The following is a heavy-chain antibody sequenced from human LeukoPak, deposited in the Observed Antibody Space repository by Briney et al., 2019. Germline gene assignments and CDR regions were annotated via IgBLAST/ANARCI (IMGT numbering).Heavy chain of an antibody. Sequence: SETLSLTCTVSGGSISSYYWSWIRQPPGKGLEWIGYIYYSGSTNYNPSLKSRVTISVDTSKNQFSLKLSSVTAADTAVYYCARHSASRMLWFGELKYYFDYWGQGTLVTVSS. V-gene: IGHV4-59*08. J-gene: IGHJ4*02. CDR1: GGSISSYY. CDR3: ARHSASRMLWFGELKYYFDY. D-gene: IGHD3-10*01. CDR2: IYYSGST.